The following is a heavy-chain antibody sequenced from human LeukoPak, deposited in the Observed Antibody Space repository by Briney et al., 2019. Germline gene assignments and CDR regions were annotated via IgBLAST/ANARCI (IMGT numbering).Heavy chain of an antibody. D-gene: IGHD6-19*01. J-gene: IGHJ4*02. CDR2: ISSSSYI. V-gene: IGHV3-21*01. CDR1: GFTFSSYS. Sequence: GGSLRLSCAASGFTFSSYSMNWVRQAPGKGLEWVSSISSSSYIYYADSVKGRFTISRDNAKNSLYLQMNSLRAEDTAVYYCARGAVAGTSIDCWGQGTLVTVSS. CDR3: ARGAVAGTSIDC.